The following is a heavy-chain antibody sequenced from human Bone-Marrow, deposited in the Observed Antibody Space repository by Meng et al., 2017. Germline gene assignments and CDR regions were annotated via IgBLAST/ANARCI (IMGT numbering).Heavy chain of an antibody. CDR2: INHSGST. D-gene: IGHD6-13*01. Sequence: QVQSQQWGAGLLKPSETLSLPCAVYGGSFSGYYWSWIRQPPGKGLEWIGEINHSGSTNYNPSLKSRVTISVDTSKNQFSLKLSSVTAADTAVYYCARDGTGGSSSFYYWGQGTLVTVSS. V-gene: IGHV4-34*01. CDR3: ARDGTGGSSSFYY. CDR1: GGSFSGYY. J-gene: IGHJ4*02.